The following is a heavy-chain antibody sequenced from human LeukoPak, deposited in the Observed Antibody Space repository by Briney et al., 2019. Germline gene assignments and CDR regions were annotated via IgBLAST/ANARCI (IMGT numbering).Heavy chain of an antibody. CDR1: GFTFSDYG. Sequence: GGSLRLSCAASGFTFSDYGMHWVRQAPGKGLEWVAVISYDGSSKYYADSVKGRFIISRDNSKNTLYLQMNSLRAEDTAVYFCAKDQDVPAAGTWGSIDSWGQGTLVTVSS. V-gene: IGHV3-30*18. J-gene: IGHJ4*02. CDR3: AKDQDVPAAGTWGSIDS. CDR2: ISYDGSSK. D-gene: IGHD6-13*01.